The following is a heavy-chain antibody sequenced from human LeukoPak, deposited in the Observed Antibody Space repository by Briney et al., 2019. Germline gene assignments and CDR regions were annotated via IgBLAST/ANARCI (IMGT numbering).Heavy chain of an antibody. D-gene: IGHD3-9*01. Sequence: SVKVSCKASGYTFTSEEMNRVRESTGQGLEWMGWMNPNWGNTVYSHKFQGRVTMTRNTSIRTAYMELSSLRSADTAVYYCARGPYTYYDILTGYPSEAAFDIWGQGTMVTVSS. CDR2: MNPNWGNT. CDR3: ARGPYTYYDILTGYPSEAAFDI. J-gene: IGHJ3*02. V-gene: IGHV1-8*01. CDR1: GYTFTSEE.